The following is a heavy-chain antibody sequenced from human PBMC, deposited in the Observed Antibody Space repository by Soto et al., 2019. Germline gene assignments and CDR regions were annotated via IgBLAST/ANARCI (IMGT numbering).Heavy chain of an antibody. D-gene: IGHD2-15*01. Sequence: TLSLTCGVSGGSISRGGYSWNWIRQPPGKGLEWIGYMYHTGTTNYNPSLKSRVTISIDSSQNQFSLRLTSVTAADTAVYFWARGDGGNAVFTYNHWGQGTLVTVSS. CDR2: MYHTGTT. CDR3: ARGDGGNAVFTYNH. CDR1: GGSISRGGYS. V-gene: IGHV4-30-2*01. J-gene: IGHJ5*02.